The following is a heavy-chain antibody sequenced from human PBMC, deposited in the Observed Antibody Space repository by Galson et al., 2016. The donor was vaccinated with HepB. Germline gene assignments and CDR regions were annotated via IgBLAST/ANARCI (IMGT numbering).Heavy chain of an antibody. J-gene: IGHJ4*02. CDR3: ARHCSGGSCYHPDY. D-gene: IGHD2-15*01. CDR1: GYSFTSYW. Sequence: QSGAEVKKPGESLKISCKGPGYSFTSYWISWVRQMPGNGLEWMGRIDPSGSYTKYSPSFRGHVTISVDKSTSTAYLEFTSLKSSDNAMYYCARHCSGGSCYHPDYWGQGTLVTVSS. CDR2: IDPSGSYT. V-gene: IGHV5-10-1*01.